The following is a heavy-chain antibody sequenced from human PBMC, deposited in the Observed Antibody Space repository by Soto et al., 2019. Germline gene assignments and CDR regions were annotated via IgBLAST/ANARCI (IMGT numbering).Heavy chain of an antibody. CDR3: AKSRASMVRGVVLYYGMDV. V-gene: IGHV3-30*18. D-gene: IGHD3-10*01. CDR2: ISFDGSKE. CDR1: GFTFSSYG. Sequence: QVQLVESGGGVVQPGRSLRLSCAASGFTFSSYGMHWVHQAPGKGLEWVTVISFDGSKEYYADSVKGRFTISRDNSKNTLYLQMNSLTIEDTAVYYCAKSRASMVRGVVLYYGMDVWGHGTTVSVSS. J-gene: IGHJ6*02.